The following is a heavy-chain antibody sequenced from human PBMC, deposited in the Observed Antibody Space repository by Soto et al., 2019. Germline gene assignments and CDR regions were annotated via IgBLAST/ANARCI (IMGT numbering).Heavy chain of an antibody. V-gene: IGHV3-30-3*01. Sequence: QVQLVESGGGVVQPGRSLRLSCAASGFTFSSYAMHWVRQAPGKGLEWVAIISYDGSNKYYADSVKGRFTISRDNSKNKLYLQMNSLRAEDTAVYYCAREEVSARKHYGMDVWGQGTTVTVSS. D-gene: IGHD1-20*01. CDR3: AREEVSARKHYGMDV. J-gene: IGHJ6*02. CDR1: GFTFSSYA. CDR2: ISYDGSNK.